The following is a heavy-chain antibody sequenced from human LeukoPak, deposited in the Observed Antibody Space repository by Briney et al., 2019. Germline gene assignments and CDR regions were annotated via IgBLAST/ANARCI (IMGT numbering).Heavy chain of an antibody. CDR1: GFTFSSYS. J-gene: IGHJ4*02. Sequence: GGSLRLSCAASGFTFSSYSMNWVRQAPGKGLEWASSISSSSSYIYYADSVKGRFTISRDNAKNSLYLQMNSLRAEDTAVYYCARGHDYGDYSYYWGQGTLVTVSS. CDR3: ARGHDYGDYSYY. CDR2: ISSSSSYI. V-gene: IGHV3-21*01. D-gene: IGHD4-17*01.